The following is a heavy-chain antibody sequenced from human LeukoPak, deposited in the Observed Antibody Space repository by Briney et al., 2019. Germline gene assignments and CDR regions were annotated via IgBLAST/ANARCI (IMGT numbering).Heavy chain of an antibody. J-gene: IGHJ4*02. V-gene: IGHV4-59*01. CDR1: GGSFSGYY. Sequence: SETLSLTCAVYGGSFSGYYWSWTRQPPGKGLEWIGYIYYSGSTNYNPSLKSRVTISVDTSKNQFSLKLSSVTAGDTAVYYCARGYRGYSYAWGYWGQGTLVTVSS. D-gene: IGHD5-18*01. CDR3: ARGYRGYSYAWGY. CDR2: IYYSGST.